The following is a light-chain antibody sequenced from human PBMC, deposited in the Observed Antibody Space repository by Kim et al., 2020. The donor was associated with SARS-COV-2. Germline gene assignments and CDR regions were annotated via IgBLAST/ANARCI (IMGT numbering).Light chain of an antibody. J-gene: IGLJ3*02. CDR2: RNN. CDR1: INNVGDQG. CDR3: SAWDSSLTTWV. Sequence: QAGLTQPPSVSKGLRQTATLTCTGNINNVGDQGAAWLQQHQGHPPKLLSYRNNNRPSGISDRLSASRSGNTASLTITGLQPEDEADYYCSAWDSSLTTWVLGGGTQLTVL. V-gene: IGLV10-54*01.